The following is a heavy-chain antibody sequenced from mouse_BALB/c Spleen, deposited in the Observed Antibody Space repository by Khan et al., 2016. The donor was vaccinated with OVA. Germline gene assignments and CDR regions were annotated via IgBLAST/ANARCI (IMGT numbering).Heavy chain of an antibody. Sequence: EVQLQESGPSLVKPSQTLSLTCSVTGDSITSGYWNWIRKFPGNKLEYMGYISYSGSTYYNPSLKSRISTTRDTSKNQYYLQLNSVTTEDTATYYWARYDYDYDGAFAYWGQGTLVTVSA. CDR2: ISYSGST. V-gene: IGHV3-8*02. CDR3: ARYDYDYDGAFAY. CDR1: GDSITSGY. D-gene: IGHD2-4*01. J-gene: IGHJ3*01.